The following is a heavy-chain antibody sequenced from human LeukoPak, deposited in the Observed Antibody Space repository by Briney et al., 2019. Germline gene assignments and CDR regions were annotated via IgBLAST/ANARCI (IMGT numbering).Heavy chain of an antibody. Sequence: GGSLRLSCGASGFTFDDYGMSWVRQAPGKGLEWVSGINWNGGSTGYADSVKGRFTISRDNAKNSLYLQMNSLRAEDTALYYCARAKGPIVGATLDYWGQGTLVTVSS. CDR1: GFTFDDYG. CDR2: INWNGGST. V-gene: IGHV3-20*04. CDR3: ARAKGPIVGATLDY. D-gene: IGHD1-26*01. J-gene: IGHJ4*02.